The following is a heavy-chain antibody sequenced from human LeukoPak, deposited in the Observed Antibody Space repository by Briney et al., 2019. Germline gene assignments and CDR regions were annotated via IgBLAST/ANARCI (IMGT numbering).Heavy chain of an antibody. CDR1: GGTFSSYA. V-gene: IGHV1-69*13. CDR3: ARETGGGPGRENFDY. CDR2: IIPIFGTA. Sequence: SVKVSCKASGGTFSSYAISWVRQAPGQGLEWMGGIIPIFGTANYAQKFQGRVTITADESTSTAYMELSSLRSEDTAVYYCARETGGGPGRENFDYGGQGPLVTVP. D-gene: IGHD3-16*01. J-gene: IGHJ4*02.